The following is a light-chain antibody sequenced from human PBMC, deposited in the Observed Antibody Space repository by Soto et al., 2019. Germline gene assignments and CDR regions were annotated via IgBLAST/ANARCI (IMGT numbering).Light chain of an antibody. Sequence: SLPTQPASVSGSPGQSITISCTGTSSDVGSYNLVSWYQHHPGKAPKLMIYEGSKRPSGVSNRFSGSKSGNTASLTISGLQAEEEADYYCCSYAGSSTYVFGTGTKVTVL. CDR2: EGS. CDR1: SSDVGSYNL. V-gene: IGLV2-23*01. J-gene: IGLJ1*01. CDR3: CSYAGSSTYV.